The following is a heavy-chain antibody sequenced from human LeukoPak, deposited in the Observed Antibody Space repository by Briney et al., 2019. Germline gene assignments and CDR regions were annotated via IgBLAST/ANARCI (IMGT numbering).Heavy chain of an antibody. Sequence: GGSLRLSCAASGITFGSYAMSSVLQAPGKRLEWVSAISAGGGVIYYADSVKGRFTISRDNSKNTLYLQMNSLRAEDTAVYYCAKDRSGWYSDYWGQGTLVTVSS. CDR1: GITFGSYA. J-gene: IGHJ4*02. V-gene: IGHV3-23*01. CDR2: ISAGGGVI. CDR3: AKDRSGWYSDY. D-gene: IGHD6-19*01.